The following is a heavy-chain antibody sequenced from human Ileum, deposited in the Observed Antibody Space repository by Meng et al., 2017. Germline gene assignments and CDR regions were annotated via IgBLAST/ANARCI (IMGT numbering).Heavy chain of an antibody. V-gene: IGHV4-61*08. J-gene: IGHJ4*02. CDR3: ARDHWGSLDY. CDR1: GGSVSSDGFQ. D-gene: IGHD7-27*01. CDR2: AST. Sequence: QAQVQESGPGLVRPAETLSLICTVSGGSVSSDGFQWGWVRQPPGKGLEWIGYASTNYNPSLKSRVTISLDTSKNQFSLELSSVTAADTAVYYCARDHWGSLDYWGQGILVTVSS.